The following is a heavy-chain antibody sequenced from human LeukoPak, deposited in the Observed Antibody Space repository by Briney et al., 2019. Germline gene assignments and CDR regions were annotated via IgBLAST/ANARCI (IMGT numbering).Heavy chain of an antibody. V-gene: IGHV1-2*02. Sequence: ASVKVCCKASGYTFTGYYMHWVRQAPGQGLEWMGWINPNSGGTNYAQKFQGRVTMTRDTSISTAYMELSRLRSDDTAVYYCARDSRGWYNWFDPWGQGTLVTVSS. CDR2: INPNSGGT. D-gene: IGHD6-19*01. J-gene: IGHJ5*02. CDR3: ARDSRGWYNWFDP. CDR1: GYTFTGYY.